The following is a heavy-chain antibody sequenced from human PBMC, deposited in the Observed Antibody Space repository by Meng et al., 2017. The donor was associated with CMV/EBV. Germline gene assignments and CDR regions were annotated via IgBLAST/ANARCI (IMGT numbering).Heavy chain of an antibody. CDR3: ASAVGWLGYYYYGMDV. D-gene: IGHD6-19*01. CDR2: IIPILGIA. J-gene: IGHJ6*02. CDR1: GGTFSSYA. Sequence: SVKVSCKASGGTFSSYAISWVRQAPGQGLEWTGGIIPILGIANYAQKFQGRVTITADKSTSTAYMELSSLRSEDTAVYYCASAVGWLGYYYYGMDVWGQGTTVTVSS. V-gene: IGHV1-69*10.